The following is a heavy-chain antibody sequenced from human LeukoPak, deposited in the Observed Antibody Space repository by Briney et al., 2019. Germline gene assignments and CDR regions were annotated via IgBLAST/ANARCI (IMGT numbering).Heavy chain of an antibody. Sequence: ASVKVSCKASGYTFTSYGISWVRQAPGQGLEWVGWISAYNGDTNYAQKLQGRVTMTTDTSTSTAYMELRSLRSDDTAVYYCARDLTGYYLRGYYYYYGMDVWGQGTTVTVSS. D-gene: IGHD3-9*01. J-gene: IGHJ6*02. V-gene: IGHV1-18*01. CDR3: ARDLTGYYLRGYYYYYGMDV. CDR1: GYTFTSYG. CDR2: ISAYNGDT.